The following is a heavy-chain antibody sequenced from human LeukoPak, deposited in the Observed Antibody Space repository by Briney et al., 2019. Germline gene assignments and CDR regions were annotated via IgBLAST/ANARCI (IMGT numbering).Heavy chain of an antibody. CDR3: ATYRVYGIDY. Sequence: GGSLRLSCAASGFTVSSKDMSWVRQAPGKGVEWVSVIYRGGSTYYADSVKGRFTISRDNSKNTLYLQMNSLRVEDTAVYYCATYRVYGIDYWGQGTLVTVSS. CDR1: GFTVSSKD. V-gene: IGHV3-53*01. CDR2: IYRGGST. D-gene: IGHD5/OR15-5a*01. J-gene: IGHJ4*02.